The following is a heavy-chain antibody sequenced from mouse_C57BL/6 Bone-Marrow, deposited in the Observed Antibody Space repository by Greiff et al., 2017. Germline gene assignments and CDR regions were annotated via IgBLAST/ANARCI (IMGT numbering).Heavy chain of an antibody. CDR2: IHPTSGST. Sequence: VQLQQPGAELVKPGASVKLSCKASGYTFTSYWMHWVKQRPGQGLEWIGMIHPTSGSTNYNEKFKSKATLTVDKSSSTAYMQRSSLTSEDSAGYYCTRGSTTPRGGFAYWGQGTLVTVAA. V-gene: IGHV1-64*01. CDR3: TRGSTTPRGGFAY. CDR1: GYTFTSYW. D-gene: IGHD1-1*01. J-gene: IGHJ3*01.